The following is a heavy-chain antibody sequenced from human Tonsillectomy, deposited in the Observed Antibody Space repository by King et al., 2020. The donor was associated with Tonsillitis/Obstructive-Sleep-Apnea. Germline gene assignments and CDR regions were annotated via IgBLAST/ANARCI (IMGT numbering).Heavy chain of an antibody. V-gene: IGHV4-59*01. CDR2: IYYSGST. J-gene: IGHJ3*02. Sequence: VQLQESGPGLVKPSETLSLTCTVSGGSISSYYWCWIRQPPGKGLEWIGYIYYSGSTNYNPSLKNRVTISVDTSKNHVSLKLSSVTAADTAVYYCVRDAAVTSSTTSFGGFDIWGQGTMVTVSS. CDR3: VRDAAVTSSTTSFGGFDI. CDR1: GGSISSYY. D-gene: IGHD2-2*01.